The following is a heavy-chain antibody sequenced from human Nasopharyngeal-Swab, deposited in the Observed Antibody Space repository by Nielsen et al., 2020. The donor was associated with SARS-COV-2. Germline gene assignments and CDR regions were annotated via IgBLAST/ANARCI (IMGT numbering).Heavy chain of an antibody. CDR2: IRQDGSER. J-gene: IGHJ4*02. V-gene: IGHV3-7*01. CDR1: GFSFGTSW. Sequence: GGSLRLSCEASGFSFGTSWMSWVRQAPGKGLEWVANIRQDGSERHYVDSVKGRFPISRDNAKNSLYLQMNSLRVEDTAVYYCAKDIGAARDSSGYLHYWGQGTLVTVSS. D-gene: IGHD3-22*01. CDR3: AKDIGAARDSSGYLHY.